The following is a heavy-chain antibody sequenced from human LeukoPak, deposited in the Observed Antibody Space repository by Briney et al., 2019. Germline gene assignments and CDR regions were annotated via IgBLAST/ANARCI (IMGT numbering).Heavy chain of an antibody. Sequence: GGSLRLSCAASGFTFSSCVMHWVRQAPGKGLEWVAVISYDGSNQYYADSVKGRFIVSRDNSKNKLYLQMNSLRAEDTAVYYCARDLNRRGTCPDYWGQGTLVTVSS. V-gene: IGHV3-30-3*01. CDR3: ARDLNRRGTCPDY. CDR1: GFTFSSCV. CDR2: ISYDGSNQ. J-gene: IGHJ4*02. D-gene: IGHD1-14*01.